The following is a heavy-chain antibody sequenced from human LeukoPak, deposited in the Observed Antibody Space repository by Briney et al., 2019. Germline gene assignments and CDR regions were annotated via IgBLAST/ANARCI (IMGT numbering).Heavy chain of an antibody. CDR2: ISGSGGST. J-gene: IGHJ4*02. CDR1: GFTFSSYA. Sequence: GGSLRLSCAASGFTFSSYAMSWVRQAPGKGLEWVSAISGSGGSTYYADSVKGRFTISRDNFKNTLYLQMNSLRAEDTAVYYCAKDPHHLVGATLDYWGQGTLVTVSS. D-gene: IGHD1-26*01. V-gene: IGHV3-23*01. CDR3: AKDPHHLVGATLDY.